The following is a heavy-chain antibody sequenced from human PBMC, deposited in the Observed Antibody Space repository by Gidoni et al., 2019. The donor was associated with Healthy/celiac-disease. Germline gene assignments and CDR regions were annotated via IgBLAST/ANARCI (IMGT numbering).Heavy chain of an antibody. V-gene: IGHV4-34*01. CDR2: INHSGST. CDR3: ARDILGATNWFDP. D-gene: IGHD2-21*01. CDR1: GGSFSGYY. Sequence: QVQLQQWGAGLLTPSETLSLTCAVYGGSFSGYYWSWIRQPPGKGLEWIGEINHSGSTNYNPSLKSRVTISVDTSKNQFSLKLSSVTAADTAVYYCARDILGATNWFDPWGQGTLVTVSS. J-gene: IGHJ5*02.